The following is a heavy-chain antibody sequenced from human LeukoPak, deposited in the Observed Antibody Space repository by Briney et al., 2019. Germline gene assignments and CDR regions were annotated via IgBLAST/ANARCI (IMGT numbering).Heavy chain of an antibody. CDR1: GFTFSSYS. Sequence: GGSLRLSCAASGFTFSSYSMNWVRQAPGKGLEWVSSISSSSSYIYYADSVKGRFTISRDNSKNTLYLQMNSLRAEDTAVYYCARDLTMVRGVILHTFDYWGQGTLVTVSS. CDR2: ISSSSSYI. D-gene: IGHD3-10*01. V-gene: IGHV3-21*01. J-gene: IGHJ4*02. CDR3: ARDLTMVRGVILHTFDY.